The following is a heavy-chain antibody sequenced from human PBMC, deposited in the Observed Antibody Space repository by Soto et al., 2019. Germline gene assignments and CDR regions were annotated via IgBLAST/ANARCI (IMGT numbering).Heavy chain of an antibody. V-gene: IGHV3-30*18. CDR3: AKDLGLYDSRGYYPRYYYYGMDV. CDR2: ISYDGSNK. CDR1: GFTFSSYG. J-gene: IGHJ6*02. Sequence: QVQLVESGGGVVQPGRSLRLSCAASGFTFSSYGMHWVRQAPGKGLEWVAVISYDGSNKYYADSVKGRFTISRDNSKNTLYLQMNSLRAEDTAVYYCAKDLGLYDSRGYYPRYYYYGMDVWGQGTTVTVSS. D-gene: IGHD3-22*01.